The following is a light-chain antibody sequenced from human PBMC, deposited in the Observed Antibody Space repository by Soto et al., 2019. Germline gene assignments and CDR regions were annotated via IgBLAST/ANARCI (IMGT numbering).Light chain of an antibody. CDR1: QGISSY. V-gene: IGKV1-9*01. CDR3: QPLNSYRFP. J-gene: IGKJ3*01. CDR2: ATS. Sequence: DIQLTKSPSFLSASVGDRVTITGRASQGISSYLAWYHQKPGKSPKLLIYATSTLQCGVSSRFSGSGSGTEFTLTISVLQPKDFSTYYWQPLNSYRFPFGPGTKVDIK.